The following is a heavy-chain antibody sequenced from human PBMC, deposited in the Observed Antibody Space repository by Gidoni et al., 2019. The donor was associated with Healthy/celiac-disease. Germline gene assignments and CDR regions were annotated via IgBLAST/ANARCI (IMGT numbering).Heavy chain of an antibody. Sequence: QLQLQESAPGLVKPSETLSLPCTVMGGPIRSSSYYWGWIRQPPGKGLEWIGSIYYRGSTYYNPSLKSRVTISVDTSKNQFSLKLSSVTAADTAVYYCASFFVGDLGYCSSTSCADVWGQGTTVTVSS. V-gene: IGHV4-39*01. CDR2: IYYRGST. J-gene: IGHJ6*02. CDR1: GGPIRSSSYY. CDR3: ASFFVGDLGYCSSTSCADV. D-gene: IGHD2-2*01.